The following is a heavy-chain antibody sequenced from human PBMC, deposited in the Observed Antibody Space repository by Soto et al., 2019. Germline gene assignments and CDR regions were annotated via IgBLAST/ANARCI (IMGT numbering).Heavy chain of an antibody. CDR1: GGTFSSYA. CDR2: IIPIFGTA. CDR3: AREAPLYSSSLDY. V-gene: IGHV1-69*13. D-gene: IGHD6-13*01. Sequence: SVKVSCKASGGTFSSYAISWVRQAPGQGLEWMGGIIPIFGTANYAQKFQGRVTITADESTSTAYMELNSLRSEDTAVYYCAREAPLYSSSLDYWGQGTLVTVSS. J-gene: IGHJ4*02.